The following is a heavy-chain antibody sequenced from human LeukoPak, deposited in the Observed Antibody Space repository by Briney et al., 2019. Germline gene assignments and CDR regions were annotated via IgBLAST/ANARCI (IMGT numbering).Heavy chain of an antibody. D-gene: IGHD4-17*01. CDR1: GVNFGSSW. Sequence: GGSLRLSCAASGVNFGSSWMHWVRQAPGKGLVWVSRINSDGSTIEYANSVEGRFTISRDNAKNSLHLQMNSLRAEDTAVYYCARDNGILRFMDYWGQGTLVTVSS. J-gene: IGHJ4*02. V-gene: IGHV3-74*03. CDR3: ARDNGILRFMDY. CDR2: INSDGSTI.